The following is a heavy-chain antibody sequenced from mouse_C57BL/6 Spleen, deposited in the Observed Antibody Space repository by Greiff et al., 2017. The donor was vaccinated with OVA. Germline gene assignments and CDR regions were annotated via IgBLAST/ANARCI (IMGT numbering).Heavy chain of an antibody. CDR2: ISSGGSYT. CDR1: GFTFSSYG. CDR3: ARQGVTTSYYFDY. V-gene: IGHV5-6*01. J-gene: IGHJ2*01. D-gene: IGHD2-5*01. Sequence: EVQGVESGGDLVKPGGSLKLSCAASGFTFSSYGMSWVRQTPDKRLEWVATISSGGSYTYYPDSVKGRFTISRDNAKNTLYLQMSSLKSEDTAMYYCARQGVTTSYYFDYWGQGTTLTVSS.